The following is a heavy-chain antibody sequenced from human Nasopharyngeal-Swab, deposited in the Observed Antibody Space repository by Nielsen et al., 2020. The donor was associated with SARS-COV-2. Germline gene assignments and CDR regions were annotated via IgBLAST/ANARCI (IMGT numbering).Heavy chain of an antibody. D-gene: IGHD5-12*01. CDR3: AKDRDSGDDSDDYYHYYGMDV. CDR1: GFTFSSYA. V-gene: IGHV3-23*01. Sequence: GESLKISCAASGFTFSSYAISWVRQAPGKGLEWVSVISGSDYSTYYADSVKGRFTISRDNSKNTVSLRMNSLRAEDTAIYYCAKDRDSGDDSDDYYHYYGMDVWGQGTTVTVSS. J-gene: IGHJ6*02. CDR2: ISGSDYST.